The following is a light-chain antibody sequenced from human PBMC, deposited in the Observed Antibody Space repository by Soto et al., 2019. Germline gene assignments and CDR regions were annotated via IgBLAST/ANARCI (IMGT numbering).Light chain of an antibody. CDR3: QQYNGYWT. V-gene: IGKV1-5*03. CDR2: ESS. Sequence: DIQMTQSPSTLSASVGDRVTITCRASQSISDSLAWYQKKPGKATKLLIYESSILKSGVPSRFSGSRSGTEYPLTISSLQPDDFATDYCQQYNGYWTFGQGTKVDSK. J-gene: IGKJ1*01. CDR1: QSISDS.